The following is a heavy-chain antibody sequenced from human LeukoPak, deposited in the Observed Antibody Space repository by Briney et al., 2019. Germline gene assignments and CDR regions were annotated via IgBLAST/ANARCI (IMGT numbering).Heavy chain of an antibody. D-gene: IGHD6-6*01. Sequence: GGSLRLSCAASAFTFSDYHMSWIRQAPGRGLEWVSYISGTSLTIFYADSVKGRFTVSRDNAKNSLYLQMNSLRAEDTAVYYCARMIADRPHCYYYMDVWGTGTTVTVSS. J-gene: IGHJ6*03. CDR3: ARMIADRPHCYYYMDV. V-gene: IGHV3-11*04. CDR1: AFTFSDYH. CDR2: ISGTSLTI.